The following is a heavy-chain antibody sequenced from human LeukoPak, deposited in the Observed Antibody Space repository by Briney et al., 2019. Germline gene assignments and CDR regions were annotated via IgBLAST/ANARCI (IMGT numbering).Heavy chain of an antibody. J-gene: IGHJ4*02. Sequence: ASVKVSCKASGYTFTSYGISWVRQAPGQGLEWMGWISAYNGNTNYAQKLQGRVTMTRDMSTSTVYMELSSLRSEDTAVYYCARVPTVAGPYYFDYWGQGTLVTVSP. V-gene: IGHV1-18*01. CDR3: ARVPTVAGPYYFDY. CDR1: GYTFTSYG. D-gene: IGHD6-19*01. CDR2: ISAYNGNT.